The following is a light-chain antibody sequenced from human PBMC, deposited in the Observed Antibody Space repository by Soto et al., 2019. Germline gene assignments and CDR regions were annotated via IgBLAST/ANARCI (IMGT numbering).Light chain of an antibody. Sequence: DIVMTQSPDSLAVSLGERATINCKSSQSVFYSSSNKNYLTWYQQKPGQPPKLLIYWASTRESGVPDRFSGSGSGTDFTLTISSLQAQDVAVYYCQQYYTTPLSFGQGTKLVIK. CDR3: QQYYTTPLS. J-gene: IGKJ2*03. V-gene: IGKV4-1*01. CDR1: QSVFYSSSNKNY. CDR2: WAS.